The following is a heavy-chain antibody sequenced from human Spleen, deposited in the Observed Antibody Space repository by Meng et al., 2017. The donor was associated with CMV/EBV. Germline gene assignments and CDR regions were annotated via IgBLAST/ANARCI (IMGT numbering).Heavy chain of an antibody. D-gene: IGHD2-15*01. J-gene: IGHJ5*02. CDR3: ARGMGVVVAAEDWFDP. V-gene: IGHV4-39*07. Sequence: SETLSLTCTVSGGSISSSSYYWGWIRQPPGKGLEWIGSIYYSGSTYYNPSLKSRVTISVDTSKNQFSLKLSSVTAADTAVYYCARGMGVVVAAEDWFDPWGQGTLVTVSS. CDR1: GGSISSSSYY. CDR2: IYYSGST.